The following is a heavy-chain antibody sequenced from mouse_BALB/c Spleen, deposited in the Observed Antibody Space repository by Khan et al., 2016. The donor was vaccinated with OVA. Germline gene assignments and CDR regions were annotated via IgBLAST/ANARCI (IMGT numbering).Heavy chain of an antibody. D-gene: IGHD2-3*01. J-gene: IGHJ4*01. V-gene: IGHV3-2*02. CDR3: ARDGSRYNYAMDY. CDR1: GYSITSDYA. Sequence: VQLKESGPGLVKPSQSLSLTCTVTGYSITSDYAWNWIRQFPGNKLEWMGYISYSGSTNYNPSLKSRISITRVTSKNQFFLQLNSVTTDDTATYYCARDGSRYNYAMDYWGQGTSVTVSS. CDR2: ISYSGST.